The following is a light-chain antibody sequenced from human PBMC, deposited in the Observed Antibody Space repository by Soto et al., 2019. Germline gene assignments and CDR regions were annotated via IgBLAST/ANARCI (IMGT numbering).Light chain of an antibody. V-gene: IGLV1-40*01. CDR2: GYN. J-gene: IGLJ2*01. Sequence: QSVLTQPPSVSGALGQRVTISCTGSSSNIGAGYDVHWYQQLPGTAPKLLVYGYNNRPSGVPDRFSVSKSGTSASLTITGLQTEDEADYYCQSYDSSLSAWVFGGGTKVTVL. CDR3: QSYDSSLSAWV. CDR1: SSNIGAGYD.